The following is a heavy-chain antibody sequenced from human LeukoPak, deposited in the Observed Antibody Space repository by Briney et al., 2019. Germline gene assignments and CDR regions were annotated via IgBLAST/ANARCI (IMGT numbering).Heavy chain of an antibody. CDR3: ASSSPMVRGPVPGNWFDP. CDR2: MNPNSGNT. D-gene: IGHD3-10*01. CDR1: GYTFTSYD. Sequence: ASVKVSCKASGYTFTSYDINWVRQATGQGLELMGWMNPNSGNTGYAQKFQGRVTITRNTSISTAYMELSSLRAEDTAVYYCASSSPMVRGPVPGNWFDPWGQGTLVTVSS. J-gene: IGHJ5*02. V-gene: IGHV1-8*03.